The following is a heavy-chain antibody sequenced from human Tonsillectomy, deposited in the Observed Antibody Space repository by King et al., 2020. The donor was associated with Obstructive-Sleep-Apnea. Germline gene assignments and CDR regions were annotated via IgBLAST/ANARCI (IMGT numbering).Heavy chain of an antibody. V-gene: IGHV4-59*01. CDR2: IYYSGST. D-gene: IGHD3-9*01. CDR1: GGSISSYY. Sequence: VQLQESGPGLVKPSETLSLTCTVSGGSISSYYWSWIRQPPGKGLEWIGYIYYSGSTNYNPSLKSRVTISVDTSKNQFSLKLSSVTAADTAVYYCARVYYDILTGPNWYFDLWGRGTLVTVSS. CDR3: ARVYYDILTGPNWYFDL. J-gene: IGHJ2*01.